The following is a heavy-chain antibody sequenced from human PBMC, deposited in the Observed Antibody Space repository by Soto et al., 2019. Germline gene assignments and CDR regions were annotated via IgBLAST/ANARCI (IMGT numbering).Heavy chain of an antibody. V-gene: IGHV4-34*01. CDR3: AILGYSGYA. J-gene: IGHJ4*02. CDR2: INHSGST. Sequence: SSETLSLTCAVYGGSFSGYYWSWIRQPPGKGLEWIGEINHSGSTNYNPSLKSRVTISVDTSKNQFSLKLSSVTAADTAVYYCAILGYSGYAGGQGTLVTVSS. D-gene: IGHD5-12*01. CDR1: GGSFSGYY.